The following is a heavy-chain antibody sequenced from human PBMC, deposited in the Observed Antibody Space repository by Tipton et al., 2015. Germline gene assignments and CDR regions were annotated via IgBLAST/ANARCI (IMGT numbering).Heavy chain of an antibody. CDR3: AREGRGGNFNW. J-gene: IGHJ4*02. V-gene: IGHV1-69*01. CDR2: IIPIFAKA. D-gene: IGHD4-23*01. CDR1: GGTFSNYG. Sequence: QLVQSGAEVKKPGSSVKVSCKASGGTFSNYGINWVRQAPGQGLEWMGGIIPIFAKANYAPKFQGRVTISADEGTSTTYMDLSSLRPEDTAMYYCAREGRGGNFNWWGQGTLVTVSS.